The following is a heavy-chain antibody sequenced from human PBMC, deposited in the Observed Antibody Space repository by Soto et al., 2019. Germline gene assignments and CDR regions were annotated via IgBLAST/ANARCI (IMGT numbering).Heavy chain of an antibody. CDR2: INGRGNYI. D-gene: IGHD1-26*01. CDR3: VREDGKVGTNSAFDY. Sequence: EVQVVESGGDLVKPGGSLRLSCASSGFTFSTYTMNWVRQAPGKGLEWVYSINGRGNYIYYAESVKGRFTISRDNAKNSLYLQMDRLRADDTALYYCVREDGKVGTNSAFDYWGLGSLVNVSS. J-gene: IGHJ4*02. V-gene: IGHV3-21*01. CDR1: GFTFSTYT.